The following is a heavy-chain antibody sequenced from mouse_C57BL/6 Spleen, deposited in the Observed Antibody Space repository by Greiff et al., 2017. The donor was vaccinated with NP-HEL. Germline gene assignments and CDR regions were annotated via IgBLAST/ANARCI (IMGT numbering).Heavy chain of an antibody. Sequence: VQLQQPGAELVMPGASVKLSCKASGYTFTSYWMHWVKQRPGQGLEWIGEIDPSDSYTNYNQKFKGKSTLTVDKSSSTAYMQLSSLTSEDSAVYYCARKGNYPSFDYWGQGTTLTVSS. D-gene: IGHD2-1*01. CDR1: GYTFTSYW. V-gene: IGHV1-69*01. CDR3: ARKGNYPSFDY. J-gene: IGHJ2*01. CDR2: IDPSDSYT.